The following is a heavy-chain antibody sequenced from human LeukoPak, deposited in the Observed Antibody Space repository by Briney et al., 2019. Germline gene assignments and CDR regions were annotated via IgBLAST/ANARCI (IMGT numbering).Heavy chain of an antibody. CDR2: IYHSGST. Sequence: SQTLSLTCAVSGGSISSGGYSWSWIQQPPGKGLEWIGYIYHSGSTYYNPSLKSRVTISVDRSKNQFSLKLSSVAAADTAVYYCARVPLRPYDVDYWGQGTLVTVSS. CDR1: GGSISSGGYS. CDR3: ARVPLRPYDVDY. V-gene: IGHV4-30-2*01. D-gene: IGHD5-12*01. J-gene: IGHJ4*02.